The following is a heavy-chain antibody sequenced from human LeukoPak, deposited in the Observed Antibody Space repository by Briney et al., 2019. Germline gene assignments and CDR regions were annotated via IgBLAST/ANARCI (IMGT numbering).Heavy chain of an antibody. CDR2: ISYDGSNK. D-gene: IGHD4-17*01. V-gene: IGHV3-30*03. CDR1: GFTFSSYG. J-gene: IGHJ3*02. Sequence: PGRSLRLSCAASGFTFSSYGMHWVRQAPGKGLEWVAVISYDGSNKYYADSVKGRFTISRDNSKNTLYLQMNSLRAEDTAVYYCARGLTVSDAFDIWGQGTMVTVSS. CDR3: ARGLTVSDAFDI.